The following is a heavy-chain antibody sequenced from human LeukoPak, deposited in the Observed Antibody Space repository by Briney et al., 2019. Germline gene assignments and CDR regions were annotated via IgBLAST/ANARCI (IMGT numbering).Heavy chain of an antibody. J-gene: IGHJ3*02. CDR2: IYYSGST. V-gene: IGHV4-59*01. CDR3: ARDSPLYCSSTSCYTVYAFDI. Sequence: SETLSLTCTVSGGSISSYYWSWIRQPPGKGLEWIGYIYYSGSTNYNPSLKSRVTISVDTSKNQFSLKLSSVTAAHTAVYYCARDSPLYCSSTSCYTVYAFDIWGQGTMVTVSS. D-gene: IGHD2-2*02. CDR1: GGSISSYY.